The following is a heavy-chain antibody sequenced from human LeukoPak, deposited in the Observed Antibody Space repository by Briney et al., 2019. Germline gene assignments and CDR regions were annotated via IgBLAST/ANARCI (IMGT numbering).Heavy chain of an antibody. Sequence: SETLSLTCTVSGVSISDYYWSWIRQSPGQGLEWIGYIYYTGSTYYNPSLKSRVTISVDTSRYQFSLNLKSVTAADTAVYYCARGTHSSSWSWYFDLWGRGTLVTVSS. J-gene: IGHJ2*01. CDR2: IYYTGST. CDR1: GVSISDYY. CDR3: ARGTHSSSWSWYFDL. D-gene: IGHD6-13*01. V-gene: IGHV4-59*01.